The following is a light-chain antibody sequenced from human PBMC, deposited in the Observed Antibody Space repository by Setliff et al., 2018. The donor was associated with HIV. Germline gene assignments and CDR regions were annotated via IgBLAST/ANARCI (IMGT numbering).Light chain of an antibody. CDR3: CSYAGSYTFYV. J-gene: IGLJ1*01. V-gene: IGLV2-11*01. CDR1: SSDVGGYNY. CDR2: DVS. Sequence: QSALTQPASVSGSPGQSITISCTGTSSDVGGYNYVTWYQQHPGKAPKVMIYDVSKRPSGVPDRFSGSKSGNTASLTISGLQAEDEADYYCCSYAGSYTFYVFGTGTKV.